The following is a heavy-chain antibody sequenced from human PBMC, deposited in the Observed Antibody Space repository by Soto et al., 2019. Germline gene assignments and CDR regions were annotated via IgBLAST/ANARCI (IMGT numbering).Heavy chain of an antibody. CDR1: GFTFSSCD. Sequence: PGGSLRLSCAASGFTFSSCDMSWVRQAPGKGLEWVSGVSGSGGSTYYADSVKGRFTISRDNSKNTLYLQMNSLRAEDTAVYYCAKSLLWFGDLEYFDYWGQGTLVTISS. CDR2: VSGSGGST. D-gene: IGHD3-10*01. J-gene: IGHJ4*02. V-gene: IGHV3-23*01. CDR3: AKSLLWFGDLEYFDY.